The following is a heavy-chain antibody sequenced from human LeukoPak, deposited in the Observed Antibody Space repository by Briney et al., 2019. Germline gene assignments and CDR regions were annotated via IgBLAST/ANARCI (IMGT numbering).Heavy chain of an antibody. J-gene: IGHJ4*02. V-gene: IGHV1-2*02. CDR1: GYTFSGYY. Sequence: ASVKVSCKTSGYTFSGYYMHWVRQAPGQGLEWMGWVNPNSAATNYLEKVQGRVTMTRDTSITTASMELRSLTSDDTAVYFCAKAAAYSSGWYAYFDSWGQGPLVTVS. CDR3: AKAAAYSSGWYAYFDS. D-gene: IGHD6-19*01. CDR2: VNPNSAAT.